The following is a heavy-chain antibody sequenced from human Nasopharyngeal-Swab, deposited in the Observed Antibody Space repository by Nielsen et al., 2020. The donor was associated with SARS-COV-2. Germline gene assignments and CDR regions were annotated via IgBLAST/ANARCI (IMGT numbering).Heavy chain of an antibody. CDR2: INPNSGGT. CDR1: GYTFTGYY. D-gene: IGHD5-12*01. Sequence: ASVKVSCKASGYTFTGYYMHWVRQAPGQGLEWMGWINPNSGGTNYAQKFQGRVTMTTDTSTSTAYMELRSLRSDDTAVYYCARAGPTGIVATTDWGQGTLVTVSS. J-gene: IGHJ4*02. V-gene: IGHV1-2*02. CDR3: ARAGPTGIVATTD.